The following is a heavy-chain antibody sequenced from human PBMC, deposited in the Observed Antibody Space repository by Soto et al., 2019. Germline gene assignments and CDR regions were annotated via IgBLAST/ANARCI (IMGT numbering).Heavy chain of an antibody. V-gene: IGHV3-48*03. D-gene: IGHD2-8*01. CDR2: ISSASSAI. CDR1: GFTFSSYH. CDR3: ARDLMGYAMDV. Sequence: GGSLRLSCAASGFTFSSYHMDWVRQAPGKGLEWVSYISSASSAIYYADSVRGRFTISRDNAKNSLFLQMNSLRAEDTAVYYCARDLMGYAMDVWGQGTTVTVSS. J-gene: IGHJ6*02.